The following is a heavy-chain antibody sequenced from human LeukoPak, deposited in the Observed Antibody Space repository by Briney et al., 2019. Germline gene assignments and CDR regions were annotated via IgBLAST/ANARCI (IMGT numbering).Heavy chain of an antibody. V-gene: IGHV4-59*08. CDR3: ARHSGASPHYFDY. CDR1: GGSISNYY. CDR2: IYYSGTT. Sequence: SETLSLTCTVSGGSISNYYWSWIRQPPGKGREWIGFIYYSGTTHYNPSLKSRVTMSVATSNNHFSLRLSSVTAADTAIYYCARHSGASPHYFDYWGQGALVTVSS. D-gene: IGHD1-26*01. J-gene: IGHJ4*02.